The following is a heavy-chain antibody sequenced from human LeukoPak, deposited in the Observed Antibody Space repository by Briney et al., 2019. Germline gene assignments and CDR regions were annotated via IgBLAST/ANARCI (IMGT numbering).Heavy chain of an antibody. V-gene: IGHV4-34*01. CDR1: GGSFSGYY. CDR3: ARGRNDYGASFFDY. Sequence: SETLSLTCAVYGGSFSGYYWIYIRQPPGKGLEWIGEINHSGGTNYNPSPKSRVTISLDTSRNQFSLNLSSVTAADTAVYYCARGRNDYGASFFDYWGQGTLVTVSS. CDR2: INHSGGT. J-gene: IGHJ4*02. D-gene: IGHD4-17*01.